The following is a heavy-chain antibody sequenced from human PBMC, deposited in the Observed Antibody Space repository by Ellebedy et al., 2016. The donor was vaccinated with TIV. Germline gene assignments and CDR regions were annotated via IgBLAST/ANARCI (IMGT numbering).Heavy chain of an antibody. CDR2: IYYSGST. CDR1: GGSISSYY. CDR3: ARGGRLAVAGTMVINP. J-gene: IGHJ5*02. D-gene: IGHD6-19*01. V-gene: IGHV4-59*01. Sequence: SETLSLTXTVSGGSISSYYWSWIRQPPGKGLEWIGYIYYSGSTNYNPSLKSRVTISVDTSKNQFSLKLSSVTAADTAVYYCARGGRLAVAGTMVINPWGQGTLVTVSS.